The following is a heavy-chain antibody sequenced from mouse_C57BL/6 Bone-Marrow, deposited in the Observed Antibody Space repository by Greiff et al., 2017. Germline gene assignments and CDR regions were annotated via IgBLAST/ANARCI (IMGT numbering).Heavy chain of an antibody. Sequence: EVQVVESGEGLVKPGGSLKLSCAASGFTFSSYAMSWVRQTPEKRLEWVAYISSGGDYIYYADTVKGRFPISRDNARNTLYLQMSSLKSEDTAMYYCTRGYGNWYFDVWGTGTTVTVSS. D-gene: IGHD2-1*01. CDR2: ISSGGDYI. CDR3: TRGYGNWYFDV. CDR1: GFTFSSYA. V-gene: IGHV5-9-1*02. J-gene: IGHJ1*03.